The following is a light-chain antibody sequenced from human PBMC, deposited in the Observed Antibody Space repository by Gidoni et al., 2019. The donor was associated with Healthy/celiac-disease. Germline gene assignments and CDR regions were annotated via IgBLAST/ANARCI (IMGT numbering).Light chain of an antibody. V-gene: IGKV1-5*03. J-gene: IGKJ2*01. CDR2: KAS. CDR1: QSISSW. CDR3: QQYNSYSPGNT. Sequence: DIQMTQSPSTLSASVGDRVTITCRASQSISSWLAWYQQKPGKAPKLLIYKASSLESGVPSRFSGSGSGTEFTLTISSLQPDDFATYYCQQYNSYSPGNTFGQXTKLEIK.